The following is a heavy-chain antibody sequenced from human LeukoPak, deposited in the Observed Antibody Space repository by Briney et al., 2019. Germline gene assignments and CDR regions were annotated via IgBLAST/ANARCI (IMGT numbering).Heavy chain of an antibody. Sequence: GGSLRLSCAASGFAFSSYEMNWVRQAPGKGLEWVSYISSRSSYTKYADSVKGRFTISRDNAKNSLYLQLNSLRAEDTAVYYCARDLGYHASGSYYVDYWGQGTLVTVSS. CDR2: ISSRSSYT. V-gene: IGHV3-21*05. J-gene: IGHJ4*02. D-gene: IGHD3-10*01. CDR1: GFAFSSYE. CDR3: ARDLGYHASGSYYVDY.